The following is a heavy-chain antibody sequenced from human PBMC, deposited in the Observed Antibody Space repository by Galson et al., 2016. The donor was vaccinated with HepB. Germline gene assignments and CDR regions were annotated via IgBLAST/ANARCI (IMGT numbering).Heavy chain of an antibody. Sequence: SLRLSCAASGFTFSSYALHWVRQAPGKGLEWMAVISYDGTNKQYADSVKGRFTISRDNSEKTMFLQLNSLRSDDTAVYYCARDGFILGSSSWDYYYGLDVWGTGTTVFVSS. J-gene: IGHJ6*04. V-gene: IGHV3-30-3*01. CDR1: GFTFSSYA. CDR2: ISYDGTNK. CDR3: ARDGFILGSSSWDYYYGLDV. D-gene: IGHD6-6*01.